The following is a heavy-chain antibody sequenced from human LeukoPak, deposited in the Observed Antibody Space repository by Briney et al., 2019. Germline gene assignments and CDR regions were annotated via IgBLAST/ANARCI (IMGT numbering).Heavy chain of an antibody. CDR2: INHSGST. J-gene: IGHJ4*02. CDR3: ARDSDLYYFDY. D-gene: IGHD3-10*01. V-gene: IGHV4-34*01. CDR1: GGSFSGYY. Sequence: SETLSLTCAVYGGSFSGYYWSWIRQPPGKGLEWIGEINHSGSTNYNPSLKSRVTISVDTSKNQFSLKLSSVTAADTAVYYCARDSDLYYFDYWGQGTLVTVSS.